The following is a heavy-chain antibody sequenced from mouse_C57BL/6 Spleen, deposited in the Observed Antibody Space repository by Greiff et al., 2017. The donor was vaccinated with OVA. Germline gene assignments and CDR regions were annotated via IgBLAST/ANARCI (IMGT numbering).Heavy chain of an antibody. Sequence: QVQLQQPGAELVKPGASVKLSCKASGYTFTSYWMQWVKQRPGQGLEWIGEIDPSDSYTNYNQKFKGKATLTVDTSSSTAYMQLSSLTSEDSAVYYCARAGKGTSWFAYWGQGTLVTVSA. CDR2: IDPSDSYT. CDR1: GYTFTSYW. CDR3: ARAGKGTSWFAY. V-gene: IGHV1-50*01. J-gene: IGHJ3*01.